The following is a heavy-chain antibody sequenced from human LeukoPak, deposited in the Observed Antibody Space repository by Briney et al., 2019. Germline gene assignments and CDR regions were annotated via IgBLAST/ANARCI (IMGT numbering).Heavy chain of an antibody. CDR1: GFTFSSYA. CDR2: IWYDGSNK. V-gene: IGHV3-33*08. J-gene: IGHJ4*02. Sequence: GGSLRLSCAASGFTFSSYAMHWVRQAPGKGLEWVAIIWYDGSNKYYADSVRGRFTISRDNSKNTLYLQMNSWRAEDTAVYYCARGWNYFDYWGQGTLVTVSS. D-gene: IGHD5-24*01. CDR3: ARGWNYFDY.